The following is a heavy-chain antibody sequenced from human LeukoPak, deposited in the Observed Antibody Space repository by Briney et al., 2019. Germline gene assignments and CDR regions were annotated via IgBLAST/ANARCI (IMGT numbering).Heavy chain of an antibody. CDR2: IKQDGSEK. J-gene: IGHJ5*02. Sequence: GGSLRLSCAASGFSVSTDHMSWVRQAPGKGLEWVANIKQDGSEKYYVDSVKGRFTISRDNAKNSLYLQMNSLRAEDTAVYYCARATGYSSSWYGGWFDPWGQGTLVTVSS. V-gene: IGHV3-7*01. CDR3: ARATGYSSSWYGGWFDP. D-gene: IGHD6-13*01. CDR1: GFSVSTDH.